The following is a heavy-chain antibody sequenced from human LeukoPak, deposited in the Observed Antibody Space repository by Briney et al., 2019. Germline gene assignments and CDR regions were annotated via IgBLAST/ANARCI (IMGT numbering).Heavy chain of an antibody. CDR2: INHSGST. Sequence: PSETLSLTCAVYGGSFNGYYWSWIRQPPGKGLEWIGEINHSGSTNYNPSLKSRVTISVDTSKNQFSLKLSSVTAADTAVYYCARHSPYYYGSGSSFDIWGQGTMVTVSS. CDR3: ARHSPYYYGSGSSFDI. J-gene: IGHJ3*02. CDR1: GGSFNGYY. D-gene: IGHD3-10*01. V-gene: IGHV4-34*01.